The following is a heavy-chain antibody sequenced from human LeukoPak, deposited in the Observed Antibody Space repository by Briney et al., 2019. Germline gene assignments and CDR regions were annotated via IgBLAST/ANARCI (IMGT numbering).Heavy chain of an antibody. D-gene: IGHD3-3*01. CDR2: INSDGSST. J-gene: IGHJ3*02. CDR1: GFTFSSYW. V-gene: IGHV3-74*01. CDR3: ARGVWRDYYAFDI. Sequence: GGSLRLSCAASGFTFSSYWMHWVRQAPGKGLVWVSRINSDGSSTSYADSVQGRFTISRDNAKNTLYLQMNSLRAEDTAVYYCARGVWRDYYAFDIWGQGPMVTVSS.